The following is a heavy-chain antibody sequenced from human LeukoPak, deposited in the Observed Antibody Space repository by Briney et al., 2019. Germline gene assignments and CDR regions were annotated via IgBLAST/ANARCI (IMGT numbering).Heavy chain of an antibody. CDR2: INHSGST. CDR3: ARGPDSGSYYAWFDP. V-gene: IGHV4-34*01. Sequence: PSETLSLTCAVYAGSFSGYYWSWIRQPPGKGLEWIGEINHSGSTNYNPSLMSRVTISVDTSKNQFSLRLSSVTAADTAVYYCARGPDSGSYYAWFDPWGQGTLVTVSS. CDR1: AGSFSGYY. D-gene: IGHD1-26*01. J-gene: IGHJ5*02.